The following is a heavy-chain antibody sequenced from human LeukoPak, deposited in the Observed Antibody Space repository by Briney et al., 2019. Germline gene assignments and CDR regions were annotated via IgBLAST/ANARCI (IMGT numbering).Heavy chain of an antibody. D-gene: IGHD2-15*01. Sequence: GGSLRLSCEASGFSFNDAWMSWVRQAPGKGLEWVGRIKRKTDGGTTDYAAPVKGRFTISRDDSKTSLYLQMNNLKTEDTAVYYCTTDTRRVVVPKWGQGTLVTVSS. V-gene: IGHV3-15*01. CDR2: IKRKTDGGTT. CDR3: TTDTRRVVVPK. J-gene: IGHJ4*02. CDR1: GFSFNDAW.